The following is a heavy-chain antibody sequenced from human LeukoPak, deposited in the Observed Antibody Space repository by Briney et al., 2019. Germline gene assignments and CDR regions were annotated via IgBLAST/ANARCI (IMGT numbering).Heavy chain of an antibody. V-gene: IGHV1-18*01. Sequence: ASVKVSCKASGYTFTSYGISWVRQAPGQGLEWMGWISAYNGNTNYAQKLQGRVTMTTDTSTSTAYMELRSLRSDDTAVYYCARNLAVRGVPREVDYWGQGTLVTVSS. CDR3: ARNLAVRGVPREVDY. D-gene: IGHD3-10*01. J-gene: IGHJ4*02. CDR2: ISAYNGNT. CDR1: GYTFTSYG.